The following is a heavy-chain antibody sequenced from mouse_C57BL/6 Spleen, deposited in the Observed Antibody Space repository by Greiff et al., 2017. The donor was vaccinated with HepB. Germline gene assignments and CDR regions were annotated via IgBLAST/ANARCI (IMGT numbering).Heavy chain of an antibody. CDR2: IDPETGGT. Sequence: QVQLKESGAELVRPGASVTLSCKASGYTFTDYEMHWVKQTPVHGLEWIGAIDPETGGTAYNQKFKGKAILTADKSPSTAYMELRSLTSEDSAVYYCTRWRGSSRGDYWGQGTTLTVSS. D-gene: IGHD1-1*01. CDR3: TRWRGSSRGDY. J-gene: IGHJ2*01. V-gene: IGHV1-15*01. CDR1: GYTFTDYE.